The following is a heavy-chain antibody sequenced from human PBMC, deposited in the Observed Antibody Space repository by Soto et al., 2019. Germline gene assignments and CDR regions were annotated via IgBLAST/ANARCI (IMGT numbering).Heavy chain of an antibody. CDR3: TRILGYCSGGSCDY. CDR2: INAGNGNT. D-gene: IGHD2-15*01. J-gene: IGHJ4*02. CDR1: GYTFTSYA. Sequence: QVQLVQSGAEVKKPGASVKVSCKASGYTFTSYAMHWVRQAPGQRLEWMGRINAGNGNTKYSQKFQGRVTITRDTSASTAYMELSSLRSEDTAVYYCTRILGYCSGGSCDYWGQGTLVIVSS. V-gene: IGHV1-3*01.